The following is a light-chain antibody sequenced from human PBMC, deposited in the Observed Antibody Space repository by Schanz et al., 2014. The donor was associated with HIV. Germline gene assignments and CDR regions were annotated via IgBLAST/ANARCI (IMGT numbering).Light chain of an antibody. J-gene: IGLJ3*02. Sequence: QSALTQPASVSGSLGQSITISCTGTSGDVGRYDYVSWYQHHPGKAPKLMIYGVSNRPSGVSNRFSGSGSGASASLAISGLQSEDEADYYCAAWDDSLSAWVFGGGTKLTVL. CDR3: AAWDDSLSAWV. V-gene: IGLV2-14*03. CDR2: GVS. CDR1: SGDVGRYDY.